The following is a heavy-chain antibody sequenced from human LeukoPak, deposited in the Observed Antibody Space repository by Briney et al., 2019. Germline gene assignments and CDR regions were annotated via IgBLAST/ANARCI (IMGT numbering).Heavy chain of an antibody. CDR2: IYYGGST. CDR1: GGSISSSDYY. V-gene: IGHV4-39*01. CDR3: ARGPLYFDY. Sequence: SETLSLTCTVSGGSISSSDYYWGWIRQPPGKGLEWIGSIYYGGSTYYNPSLKSRVTISVDTSMNQFSLKLSFVTTADTAVYYCARGPLYFDYWGQGTLVTVSS. J-gene: IGHJ4*02.